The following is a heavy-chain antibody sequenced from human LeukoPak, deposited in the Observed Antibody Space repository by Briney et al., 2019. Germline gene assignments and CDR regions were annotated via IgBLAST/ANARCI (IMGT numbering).Heavy chain of an antibody. D-gene: IGHD6-13*01. CDR1: GDSVSSNSAA. CDR3: ARASRKIAAAAPLDY. J-gene: IGHJ4*02. CDR2: QYYTSKWYN. Sequence: SQTLSLTCAISGDSVSSNSAAWNWIRQSPSRGLEWLGRQYYTSKWYNDYAVSVKSRITTNPDTSKNQFSLQLNSVTPEDTAVYYCARASRKIAAAAPLDYWGQGTLVTVSS. V-gene: IGHV6-1*01.